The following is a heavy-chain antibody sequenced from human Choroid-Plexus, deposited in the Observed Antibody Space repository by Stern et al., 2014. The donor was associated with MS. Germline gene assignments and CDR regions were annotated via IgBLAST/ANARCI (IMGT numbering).Heavy chain of an antibody. V-gene: IGHV1-69*01. Sequence: VQLVESRDEAKKPGSSVKVFCKTLGGTFSNYGFFWVRQAPGQGLEWMGGIIPFFGTTNYAQKFQGRVTITADESTSTVYMELRSLRSDDSAIYYCTASGGGPHDYYFEWWGQGTLVTVSS. CDR1: GGTFSNYG. CDR3: TASGGGPHDYYFEW. J-gene: IGHJ4*02. CDR2: IIPFFGTT. D-gene: IGHD2-21*02.